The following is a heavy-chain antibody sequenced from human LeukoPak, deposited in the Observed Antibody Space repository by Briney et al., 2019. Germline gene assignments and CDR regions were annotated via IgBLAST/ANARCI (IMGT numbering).Heavy chain of an antibody. CDR2: IWYDGSNK. V-gene: IGHV3-33*01. D-gene: IGHD3-22*01. Sequence: GGSLRLSCAASGFTFSSYGMHWVRQAPGKGLEWVAVIWYDGSNKYYADSVKGRFTISRDNSKNTLYLQMNSLRAEDTAVYYCARDRIPYYYGSSGLYWGQGTLVTVSS. CDR1: GFTFSSYG. CDR3: ARDRIPYYYGSSGLY. J-gene: IGHJ4*02.